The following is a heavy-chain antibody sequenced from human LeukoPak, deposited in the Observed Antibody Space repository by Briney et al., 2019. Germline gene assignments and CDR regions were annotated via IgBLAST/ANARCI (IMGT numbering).Heavy chain of an antibody. J-gene: IGHJ4*02. V-gene: IGHV1-3*01. D-gene: IGHD3-3*01. CDR3: ARAHDYDFWSGYSMYYFDY. Sequence: ASVKASCTASGYTFTIYAMHWVRQARGQRLEWMGWINAVNGNKKYSQKFQGRVTITRDTYASTVYTELSSLRSEDTAVYYCARAHDYDFWSGYSMYYFDYWGQGTLVTVSS. CDR1: GYTFTIYA. CDR2: INAVNGNK.